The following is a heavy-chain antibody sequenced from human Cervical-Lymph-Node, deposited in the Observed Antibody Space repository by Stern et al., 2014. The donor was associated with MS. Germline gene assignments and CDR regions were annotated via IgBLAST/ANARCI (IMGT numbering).Heavy chain of an antibody. CDR2: ITQDGEGI. CDR1: GFTFSDYW. J-gene: IGHJ6*02. V-gene: IGHV3-7*03. CDR3: ARGEFCSGGDCCPDHYYFGTDV. Sequence: MQLVQSGGGLLQPGGSLRLSCMASGFTFSDYWMTWFRQPPGGGLERVAHITQDGEGIYYLDSVKVRFTISRDNAKKSLYLQMNSLRINDTAVYYCARGEFCSGGDCCPDHYYFGTDVWGQGVTVIVSS. D-gene: IGHD2-21*02.